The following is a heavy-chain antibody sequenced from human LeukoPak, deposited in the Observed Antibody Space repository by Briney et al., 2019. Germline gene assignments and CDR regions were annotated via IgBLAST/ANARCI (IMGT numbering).Heavy chain of an antibody. J-gene: IGHJ5*02. CDR3: ARGVRFLEWLFAYNWFDP. CDR2: MNPNSGNT. Sequence: ASVKVSCKASGYTFTSYDINWVRQATGQRLEWMGWMNPNSGNTGYAQKFQGRVTITRNTSISTAYMELSSLRSEDTAVYYCARGVRFLEWLFAYNWFDPWGQGTLVTVSS. V-gene: IGHV1-8*03. CDR1: GYTFTSYD. D-gene: IGHD3-3*01.